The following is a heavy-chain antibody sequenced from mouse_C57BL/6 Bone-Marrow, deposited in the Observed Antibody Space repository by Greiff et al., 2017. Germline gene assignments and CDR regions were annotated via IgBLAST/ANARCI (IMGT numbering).Heavy chain of an antibody. D-gene: IGHD1-1*01. CDR3: ARDRGPYYYGSSYGFAY. J-gene: IGHJ3*01. CDR1: GFTFSSYA. CDR2: ISDGGSYT. V-gene: IGHV5-4*01. Sequence: EVMLVESGGGLVKPGGSLKLSCAASGFTFSSYAMSWVRQTPEKRLEWVATISDGGSYTYYPDNVKGRFTISRDNAKNNLYLQMSHLKSEDTAMYYCARDRGPYYYGSSYGFAYWGQGTLVTVSA.